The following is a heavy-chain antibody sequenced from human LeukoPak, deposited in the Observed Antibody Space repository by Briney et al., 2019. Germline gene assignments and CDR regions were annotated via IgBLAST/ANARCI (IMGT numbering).Heavy chain of an antibody. V-gene: IGHV3-74*01. CDR2: ISTDGSST. Sequence: GGSLRLSCAAPGFTFSSYWMNWVRHAPGKGLMWVSRISTDGSSTNYADSVKGGFTTSRDNAKNTLYLQMNILRAEKTAMYCCGRSMMEGGQGTLVTVSS. CDR1: GFTFSSYW. CDR3: GRSMME. D-gene: IGHD3-16*01. J-gene: IGHJ4*02.